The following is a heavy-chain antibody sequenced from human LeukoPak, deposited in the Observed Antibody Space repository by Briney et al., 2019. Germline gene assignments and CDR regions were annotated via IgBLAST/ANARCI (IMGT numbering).Heavy chain of an antibody. CDR3: ARDSRGGGPDFDY. Sequence: ASETLSLTCTVSGASISSGGYFWSWIRQPPGKGLEWIGYIYHTGNTYYNPSLKSRVTISVDTSKNQFSLKLSSVTAADTAVYYCARDSRGGGPDFDYWGQGVLVTVSS. CDR2: IYHTGNT. D-gene: IGHD2-15*01. V-gene: IGHV4-30-2*01. J-gene: IGHJ4*02. CDR1: GASISSGGYF.